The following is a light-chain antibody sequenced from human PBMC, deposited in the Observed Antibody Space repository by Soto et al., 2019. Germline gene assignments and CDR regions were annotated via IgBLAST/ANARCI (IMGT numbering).Light chain of an antibody. J-gene: IGKJ5*01. V-gene: IGKV3D-20*02. Sequence: ETVLTRSPVPLSLSPGERATLSCRASQSVSNNYLAWYQQKPGQAPSLLIYGASNRATGIPDRFSGSGSGTDFTLTISRLEPEDFAVYYCQQRSNWPITFGQGTRLEI. CDR1: QSVSNNY. CDR3: QQRSNWPIT. CDR2: GAS.